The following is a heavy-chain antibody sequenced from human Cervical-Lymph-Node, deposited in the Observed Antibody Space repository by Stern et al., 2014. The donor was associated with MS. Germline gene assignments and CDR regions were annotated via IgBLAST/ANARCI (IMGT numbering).Heavy chain of an antibody. Sequence: EDKLVESGGGLVQPGGSLRLSCAASGFTFSSYAMSWVRQAPGKGLEWVSAISGSGTSTYYADSVKGRFTISRDNSKNTLYLQMNSLRAEDTAVYYCANNIVATQDFDYWGQGTLVTVSS. CDR3: ANNIVATQDFDY. CDR2: ISGSGTST. J-gene: IGHJ4*02. CDR1: GFTFSSYA. V-gene: IGHV3-23*04. D-gene: IGHD5-12*01.